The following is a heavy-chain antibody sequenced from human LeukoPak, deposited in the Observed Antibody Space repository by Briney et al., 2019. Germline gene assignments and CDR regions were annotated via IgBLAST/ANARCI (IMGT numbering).Heavy chain of an antibody. CDR1: GFTFSNAW. V-gene: IGHV3-15*01. CDR2: IKSKTDGGTT. CDR3: TGIRYDYGDWYFDY. Sequence: SGGSLRLSCAASGFTFSNAWMSWVRQAPGKGLEWVGRIKSKTDGGTTDYAAPVKGRFTISRDDSKNTLYLQMNSLKTEDTAVYYCTGIRYDYGDWYFDYWGQGNLVTVSS. J-gene: IGHJ4*02. D-gene: IGHD4-17*01.